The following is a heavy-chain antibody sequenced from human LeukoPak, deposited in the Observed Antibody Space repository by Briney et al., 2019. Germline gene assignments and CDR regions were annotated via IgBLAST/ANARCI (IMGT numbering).Heavy chain of an antibody. Sequence: GGSLRLSCAASGFTFSRYWMSWVRQAPGKGLEWVANIKQDGSEKYYVDSVKGRLTISRDNAKNSMYLQMNSLRAEDTAVYYYARLNLFRNSYYYGMDVWGQGTTVTVSS. J-gene: IGHJ6*02. CDR3: ARLNLFRNSYYYGMDV. D-gene: IGHD1-14*01. V-gene: IGHV3-7*03. CDR1: GFTFSRYW. CDR2: IKQDGSEK.